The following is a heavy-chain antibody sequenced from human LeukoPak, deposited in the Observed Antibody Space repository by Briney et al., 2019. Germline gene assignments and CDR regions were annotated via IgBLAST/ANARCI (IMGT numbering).Heavy chain of an antibody. V-gene: IGHV4-59*01. J-gene: IGHJ6*02. CDR1: GGSINSYY. D-gene: IGHD2-2*01. Sequence: PSETLSLTCTVSGGSINSYYWSWIRQSPGKGLEWIGYINYSGSTKYSPSLKSRVTISVDMSKNQFSLKLSSVTAADTAVYYCARLYCSSTSCYAGYYYNGMDVWGQGTTVTVSS. CDR2: INYSGST. CDR3: ARLYCSSTSCYAGYYYNGMDV.